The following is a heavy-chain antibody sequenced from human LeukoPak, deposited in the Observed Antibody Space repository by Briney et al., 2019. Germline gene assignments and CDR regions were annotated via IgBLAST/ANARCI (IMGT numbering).Heavy chain of an antibody. D-gene: IGHD4-23*01. Sequence: GGSLRLSCAVSGFIFSNYEFNWVRQAPGKGLEWLSYVSSSAFTIYYADSVKGRFTISRDNTRNSLYLQMDSLRAEDTAVYYCAREYGGNSGRPRYYFDSWGQGALVTVSS. J-gene: IGHJ4*02. CDR2: VSSSAFTI. CDR1: GFIFSNYE. CDR3: AREYGGNSGRPRYYFDS. V-gene: IGHV3-48*03.